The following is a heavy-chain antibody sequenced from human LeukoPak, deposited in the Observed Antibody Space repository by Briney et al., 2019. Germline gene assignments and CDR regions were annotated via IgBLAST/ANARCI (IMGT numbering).Heavy chain of an antibody. D-gene: IGHD1-26*01. CDR3: AKPPGLVGVGDY. Sequence: GGSLRLSCEASGFTFSNNVMTWVRQVPGKGLEWVSYISANGDVTYYADSVKGWFTISRDNSNNTLYLQMNSLRAEDAAVYFCAKPPGLVGVGDYWGQGTLVTVSS. CDR1: GFTFSNNV. V-gene: IGHV3-23*01. J-gene: IGHJ4*02. CDR2: ISANGDVT.